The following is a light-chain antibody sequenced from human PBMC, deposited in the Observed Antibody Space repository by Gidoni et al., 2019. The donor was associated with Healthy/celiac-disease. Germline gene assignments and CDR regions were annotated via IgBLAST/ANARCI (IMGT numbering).Light chain of an antibody. CDR3: QQYDNHLT. CDR2: DAT. J-gene: IGKJ4*01. CDR1: QDISNY. Sequence: DIQITQSPSSLSASVGDRVTITCQASQDISNYLNLYQQKPGKAPKLLIYDATNVETGVPSRFSGSGSGTDYTFTISSLQHEDIAKYYCQQYDNHLTFGGGTKVEIK. V-gene: IGKV1-33*01.